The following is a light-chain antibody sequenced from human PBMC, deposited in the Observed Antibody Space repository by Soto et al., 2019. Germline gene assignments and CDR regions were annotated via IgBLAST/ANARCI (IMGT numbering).Light chain of an antibody. CDR1: QSINSW. V-gene: IGKV1-5*03. CDR2: KAS. CDR3: LQYHRSPGT. J-gene: IGKJ4*01. Sequence: DIQMTQSPSTLSAFVGDRVTITCRASQSINSWLAWYQQKPGKAPNLLIYKASNLESGAPSRFSRSGSGTEFTLTLSSLQPDDFATYCCLQYHRSPGTFGGGTKVELK.